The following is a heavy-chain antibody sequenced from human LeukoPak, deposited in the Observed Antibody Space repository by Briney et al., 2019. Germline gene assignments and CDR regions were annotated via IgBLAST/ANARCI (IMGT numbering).Heavy chain of an antibody. J-gene: IGHJ6*02. CDR1: GFTFSAYD. CDR3: ARVEELYYYGMDV. V-gene: IGHV3-7*01. D-gene: IGHD1-1*01. Sequence: PGGSLRLSCAASGFTFSAYDMHWVRQAPGKGLEWVANIKQDGSEKYYVDSVKGRFTISRDNAKNSLYLQMNSLRAEDTAVYYCARVEELYYYGMDVWGQGTTVTVSS. CDR2: IKQDGSEK.